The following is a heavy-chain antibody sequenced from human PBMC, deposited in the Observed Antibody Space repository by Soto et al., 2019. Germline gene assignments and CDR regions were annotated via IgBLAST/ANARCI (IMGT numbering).Heavy chain of an antibody. D-gene: IGHD4-17*01. CDR3: AKHEEYYGDYDRFDY. CDR1: GFTFSSYA. CDR2: ISGSGGST. J-gene: IGHJ4*02. V-gene: IGHV3-23*01. Sequence: PGGSLRLSCAASGFTFSSYAMSWVRQAPGKGLEWVSAISGSGGSTYYADSVKGRFTISRDNSKNTLYLQMNSLRAEDTAVYYCAKHEEYYGDYDRFDYWGQGTLVTVSS.